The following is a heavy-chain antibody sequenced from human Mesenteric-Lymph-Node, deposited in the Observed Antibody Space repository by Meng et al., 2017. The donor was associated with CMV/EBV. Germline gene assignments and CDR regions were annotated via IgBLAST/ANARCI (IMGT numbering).Heavy chain of an antibody. J-gene: IGHJ4*02. CDR1: GFTFSTSW. CDR2: IDSDGSST. CDR3: VREAQYGSSSSRFDY. Sequence: GESLKISCAATGFTFSTSWMHWVRQPPGKGLVWVSHIDSDGSSTTYADSVKGRFAISRDNAKNTLYVQLSGLRAEDTAVYYCVREAQYGSSSSRFDYWGQGALVTVSS. V-gene: IGHV3-74*01. D-gene: IGHD6-6*01.